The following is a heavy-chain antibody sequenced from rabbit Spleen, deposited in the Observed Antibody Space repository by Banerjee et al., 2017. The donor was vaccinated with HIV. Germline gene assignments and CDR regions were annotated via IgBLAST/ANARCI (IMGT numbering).Heavy chain of an antibody. V-gene: IGHV1S40*01. CDR3: ARDTASSFSSYGMDL. Sequence: QSLEESGGGLVKPGGTLTLTCTVSGFSFSSSDYMCWVRQAPGKGLEWISCIAGSNTGFTYSATWAKGRFTISKTSSTTVTLQMTSLTAADTATYFCARDTASSFSSYGMDLWGPGTLVTVS. CDR2: IAGSNTGFT. D-gene: IGHD8-1*01. CDR1: GFSFSSSDY. J-gene: IGHJ6*01.